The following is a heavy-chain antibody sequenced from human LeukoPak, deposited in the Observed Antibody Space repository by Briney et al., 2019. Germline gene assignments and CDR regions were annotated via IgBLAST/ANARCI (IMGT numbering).Heavy chain of an antibody. D-gene: IGHD1-14*01. J-gene: IGHJ4*02. V-gene: IGHV4-34*01. Sequence: SETLSLTCAVYGGSFSGYYWSWIRQPPGKGLEWIGEINHNGTTNYNPSLKGRVTISLDTSKNQFSLKLTSVTAADTAVYYCARPSGGTPFKRFDYWGEGTLVTVSS. CDR2: INHNGTT. CDR1: GGSFSGYY. CDR3: ARPSGGTPFKRFDY.